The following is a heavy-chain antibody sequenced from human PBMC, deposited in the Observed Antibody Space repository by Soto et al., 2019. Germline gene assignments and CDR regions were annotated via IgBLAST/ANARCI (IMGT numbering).Heavy chain of an antibody. CDR1: GYGFSDYW. V-gene: IGHV5-51*01. CDR3: ARALTGTIHPHYFDS. J-gene: IGHJ4*02. CDR2: IYPGDSDT. D-gene: IGHD1-7*01. Sequence: PGESLKISCEGSGYGFSDYWIGWVRQMPGKGLEWMGIIYPGDSDTRYSPSFRGQVTISADKSVSTAYLQWSSLKASDTAIYYCARALTGTIHPHYFDSWGRGTRVTVSS.